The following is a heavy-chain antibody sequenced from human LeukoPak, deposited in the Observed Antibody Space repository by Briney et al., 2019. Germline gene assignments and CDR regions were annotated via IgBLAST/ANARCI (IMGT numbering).Heavy chain of an antibody. J-gene: IGHJ5*02. D-gene: IGHD6-19*01. Sequence: ASVKVSCKASGYTFTGYYMHWVRQAPGQGLEWMGWINPNSGGTNYAQKFQGRVTMTRDTSISTAYMELSRLRSDDTAVYYCARNPTVAGRQRGFDPWAREPWSPSPQ. V-gene: IGHV1-2*02. CDR2: INPNSGGT. CDR3: ARNPTVAGRQRGFDP. CDR1: GYTFTGYY.